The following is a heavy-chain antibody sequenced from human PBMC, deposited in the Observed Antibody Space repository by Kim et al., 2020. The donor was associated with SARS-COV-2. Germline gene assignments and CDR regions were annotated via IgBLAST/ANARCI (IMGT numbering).Heavy chain of an antibody. J-gene: IGHJ6*02. CDR1: GFTFSSYA. CDR2: IYSGGSST. V-gene: IGHV3-23*03. CDR3: AAEMVRENYYYYYGMDV. Sequence: GGSLRLFCAASGFTFSSYAMSWVRQAPGKGLEWVSVIYSGGSSTYYADSVKGRFTISRDNSKNTLYLQMNSLRAEDTAVYYCAAEMVRENYYYYYGMDVWGQGTTVTVSS. D-gene: IGHD3-10*01.